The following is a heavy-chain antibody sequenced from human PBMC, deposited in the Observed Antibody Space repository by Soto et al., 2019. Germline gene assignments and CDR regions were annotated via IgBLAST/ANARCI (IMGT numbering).Heavy chain of an antibody. CDR1: GGTFSSYA. CDR2: IIPIFGTA. D-gene: IGHD3-22*01. J-gene: IGHJ6*02. Sequence: QVQLVQSGAEVKKPGSSVKVSCKASGGTFSSYAISWVRQAPGQGLEWMGGIIPIFGTANDAQKFQGRVTITADEITSTAYLQLGSLRSDATAVSYCASERSSEDYYASSGSSNGIDVWAQGTTVTVSS. V-gene: IGHV1-69*01. CDR3: ASERSSEDYYASSGSSNGIDV.